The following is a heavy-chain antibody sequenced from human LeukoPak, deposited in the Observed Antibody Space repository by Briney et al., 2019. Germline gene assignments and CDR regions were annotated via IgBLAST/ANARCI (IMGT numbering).Heavy chain of an antibody. CDR1: GFTFSSYW. CDR3: TRELWPGDY. V-gene: IGHV3-7*01. J-gene: IGHJ4*02. Sequence: PGGSLRLSCEASGFTFSSYWMGWVRQAPGKGLEWVGNIIKDGSEKYYVDSVKGRFTISRDNAKNSVYLQMNSLRVEDTAVYYCTRELWPGDYWGQGILVTVSS. CDR2: IIKDGSEK. D-gene: IGHD3-16*01.